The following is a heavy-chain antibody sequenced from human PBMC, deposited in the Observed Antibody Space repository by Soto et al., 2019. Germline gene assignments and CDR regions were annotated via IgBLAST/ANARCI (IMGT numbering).Heavy chain of an antibody. Sequence: PSETLSLTCTVSGGSVNSDDYYWSWIRQPPGKGLEWIGYIYSTGRTNYNPSLMSRVTISLDTSRNQFSLKLSSVTAADTAVFYCAREYSNSPEAFDSWGQGTPVTVSS. V-gene: IGHV4-61*08. CDR2: IYSTGRT. CDR1: GGSVNSDDYY. CDR3: AREYSNSPEAFDS. D-gene: IGHD1-26*01. J-gene: IGHJ4*02.